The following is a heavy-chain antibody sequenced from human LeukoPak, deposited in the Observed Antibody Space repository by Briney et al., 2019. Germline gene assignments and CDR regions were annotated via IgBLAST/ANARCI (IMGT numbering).Heavy chain of an antibody. V-gene: IGHV1-2*02. Sequence: VASVKVSCKASGYTFTGYYMHWVRQAPGQGLEWMGWINPNSGSTNYAQKFQGRVTMTRDTSISTAYMELSRLRSDDTAVYYCARNYYGSGSYDLGFDYWGQGTLVTVSS. CDR2: INPNSGST. CDR3: ARNYYGSGSYDLGFDY. CDR1: GYTFTGYY. D-gene: IGHD3-10*01. J-gene: IGHJ4*02.